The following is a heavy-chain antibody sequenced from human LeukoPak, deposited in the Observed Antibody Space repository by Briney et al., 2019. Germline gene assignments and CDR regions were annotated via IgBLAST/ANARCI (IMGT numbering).Heavy chain of an antibody. D-gene: IGHD2-15*01. Sequence: GASVKVSCKASGYTFTCYYMHWVRQAPGQGLEWMGWISAYNGNTNYAQKLQGRVTMTTDTSTSTAYMELRSLRSDDTAVYYCARQVVVVVAATQTQYFDYWGQGTLVTVSS. J-gene: IGHJ4*02. CDR2: ISAYNGNT. CDR1: GYTFTCYY. V-gene: IGHV1-18*04. CDR3: ARQVVVVVAATQTQYFDY.